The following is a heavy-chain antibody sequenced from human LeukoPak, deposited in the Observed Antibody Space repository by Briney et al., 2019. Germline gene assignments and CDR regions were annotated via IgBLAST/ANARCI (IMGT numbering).Heavy chain of an antibody. V-gene: IGHV4-30-2*01. Sequence: SETLSLTCAVSGGSISSGGYSWSWIRQPPGKGLEWIGYIYHSGSTNYNPSLKSRVTISVDTSKNQFSLKLSSVTAADTAVYYCARGSDHYDSSGYRYFDLWGRGTLATVSS. CDR1: GGSISSGGYS. CDR3: ARGSDHYDSSGYRYFDL. D-gene: IGHD3-22*01. J-gene: IGHJ2*01. CDR2: IYHSGST.